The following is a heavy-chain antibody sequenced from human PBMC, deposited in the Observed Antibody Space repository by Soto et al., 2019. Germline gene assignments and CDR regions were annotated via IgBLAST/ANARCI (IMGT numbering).Heavy chain of an antibody. Sequence: SETLSLTCAVYGGSLSGYYWSWIRQPPGKGLEWIGEINHSGSTNYNPSLKSRVTISVDTSKNQFSLKLSSVTAADTAVYYCAMGNFIAVAGTNAFDIWGQGTMVTVSS. J-gene: IGHJ3*02. D-gene: IGHD6-19*01. CDR3: AMGNFIAVAGTNAFDI. CDR1: GGSLSGYY. V-gene: IGHV4-34*01. CDR2: INHSGST.